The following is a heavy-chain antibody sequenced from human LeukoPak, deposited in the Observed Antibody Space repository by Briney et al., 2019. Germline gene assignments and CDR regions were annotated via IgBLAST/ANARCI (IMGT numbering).Heavy chain of an antibody. Sequence: GGSLRLSCAASGFTFSNAWMSWVRLAPGKGLEWVGRIKSKNYGGTPDYAAPVQGRFTISRDNSKNTLYLQMNSLRAEDAAVYYCARGSPAAIQSGWFDPWGQGTLVTVSS. CDR2: IKSKNYGGTP. CDR1: GFTFSNAW. J-gene: IGHJ5*02. V-gene: IGHV3-15*01. CDR3: ARGSPAAIQSGWFDP. D-gene: IGHD2-2*02.